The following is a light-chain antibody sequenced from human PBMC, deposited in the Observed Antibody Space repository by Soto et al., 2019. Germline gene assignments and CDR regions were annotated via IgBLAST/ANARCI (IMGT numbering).Light chain of an antibody. CDR2: DAS. Sequence: IVLTHSPVTLSFSPWQRSTVSFRASQSVSSYLAWYQQKPGQAPRLLIYDASNRATGIPARFSGSGSGTDFTLTISSLEPEDFAVYYCQQRSNWPWTFGQGTKVDIK. CDR1: QSVSSY. V-gene: IGKV3-11*01. J-gene: IGKJ1*01. CDR3: QQRSNWPWT.